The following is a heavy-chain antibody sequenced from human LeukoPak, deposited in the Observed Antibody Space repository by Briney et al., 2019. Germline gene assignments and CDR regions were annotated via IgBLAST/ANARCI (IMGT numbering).Heavy chain of an antibody. CDR1: GFTFSSYS. CDR3: ARNKYDSSGYYYDKMESCLAY. Sequence: GGSLRLSCAASGFTFSSYSMNWVRQAPGKGLEWVSSISSSSSYIYYADSVKGQFSISRDNAKNSLYLQMNSLRAEDTAVYYCARNKYDSSGYYYDKMESCLAYWGQGTLVTVSS. CDR2: ISSSSSYI. J-gene: IGHJ4*02. V-gene: IGHV3-21*01. D-gene: IGHD3-22*01.